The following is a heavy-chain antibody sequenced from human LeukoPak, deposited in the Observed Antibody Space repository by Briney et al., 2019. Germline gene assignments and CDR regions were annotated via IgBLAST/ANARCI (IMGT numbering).Heavy chain of an antibody. CDR3: ARAHSSLRLYRFDY. D-gene: IGHD6-13*01. Sequence: GASVKVSCKASGYTFTDQWIHWVRQAPGQGLEWLGWINPNSGGTNYAQKFEGRIAMTTDTSINTGYMEMTRLTSDDTAVYYCARAHSSLRLYRFDYWGQGTLVTVSS. V-gene: IGHV1-2*02. J-gene: IGHJ4*02. CDR2: INPNSGGT. CDR1: GYTFTDQW.